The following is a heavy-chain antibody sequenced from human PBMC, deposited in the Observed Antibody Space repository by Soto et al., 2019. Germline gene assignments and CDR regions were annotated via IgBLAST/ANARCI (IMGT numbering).Heavy chain of an antibody. J-gene: IGHJ5*02. V-gene: IGHV3-7*03. CDR2: IKVDGSEK. CDR1: GFAFSSYW. CDR3: ARGLHANWFDL. Sequence: PGGSLRLSCAAPGFAFSSYWMNWVRQAPGKGLEWVANIKVDGSEKYYVDSVKGRFTISRDNAKNSLYLQMNSLRAEDTALYYCARGLHANWFDLWGQGTQVTVSS. D-gene: IGHD5-18*01.